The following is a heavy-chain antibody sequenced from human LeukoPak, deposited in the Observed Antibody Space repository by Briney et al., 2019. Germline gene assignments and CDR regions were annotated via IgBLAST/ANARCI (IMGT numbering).Heavy chain of an antibody. CDR2: IRYDGSNK. CDR1: GFTFSSYE. CDR3: AARGAYGGDY. V-gene: IGHV3-30*02. D-gene: IGHD4-23*01. J-gene: IGHJ4*02. Sequence: GGSLRLSCAASGFTFSSYEMNWVRQAPGKGLEWVAFIRYDGSNKYYADSVKGRFTISRDNSKNTLYLQMNSLRAEDTAVYYCAARGAYGGDYWGQGTLVTVSS.